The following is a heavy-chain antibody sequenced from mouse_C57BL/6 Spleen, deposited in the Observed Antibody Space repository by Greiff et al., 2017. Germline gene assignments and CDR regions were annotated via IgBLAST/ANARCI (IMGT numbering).Heavy chain of an antibody. CDR3: ARHADGPRWFAD. V-gene: IGHV5-6*01. D-gene: IGHD2-3*01. CDR2: ISSGGSYT. Sequence: EVKLMESGGDLVKPGGSLKLSCAASGFTFSSYGMSWVRQTPDKRLEWVATISSGGSYTYYPDSVKGRFTISRDNAKNTLYLQMSRLKSEDTAMYYCARHADGPRWFADWGQGTLVTVSA. J-gene: IGHJ3*01. CDR1: GFTFSSYG.